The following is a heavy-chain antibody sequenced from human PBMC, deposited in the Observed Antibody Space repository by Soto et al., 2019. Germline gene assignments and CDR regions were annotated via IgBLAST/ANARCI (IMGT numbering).Heavy chain of an antibody. CDR1: GYHFAIFC. CDR2: IYPGDSDT. CDR3: ARQGNGAEGFDY. D-gene: IGHD2-8*01. Sequence: PGDSLKMSCYGSGYHFAIFCIGLVLQMPGKGLEWVGIIYPGDSDTRYGPSFQGQVTISADKSISTASLQWSSLKASDTAMYYCARQGNGAEGFDYWGQGTLVTVLL. V-gene: IGHV5-51*01. J-gene: IGHJ4*02.